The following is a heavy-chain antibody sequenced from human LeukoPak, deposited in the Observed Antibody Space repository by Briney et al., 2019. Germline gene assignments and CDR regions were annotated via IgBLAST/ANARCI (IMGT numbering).Heavy chain of an antibody. CDR2: IYYSGST. CDR3: ARRPTYCSSTSCYANAFDI. D-gene: IGHD2-2*01. Sequence: SETLSLTCAVYGGSFSGYYWSWIRQHPGKGLEWIGYIYYSGSTNYNPSLKSRVTISVDTSKNQFSLKLSSVTAADTAVYYCARRPTYCSSTSCYANAFDIWGQGTMVTVSS. J-gene: IGHJ3*02. CDR1: GGSFSGYY. V-gene: IGHV4-59*08.